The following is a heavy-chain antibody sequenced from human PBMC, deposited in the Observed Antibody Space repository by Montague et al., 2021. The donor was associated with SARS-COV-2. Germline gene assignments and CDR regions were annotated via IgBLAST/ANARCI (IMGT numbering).Heavy chain of an antibody. CDR3: ARQSRFCPNDLCYAFDY. D-gene: IGHD2-8*01. V-gene: IGHV4-39*01. CDR1: GGSISSSSYY. CDR2: IYYSGST. Sequence: SETLSLTCTVSGGSISSSSYYWGWIRQPPGKGLEWIGNIYYSGSTYYXSSLQSRVTISVDTSKNQFSLRLRSVTAADTSVYYCARQSRFCPNDLCYAFDYWGQGTLVTVSS. J-gene: IGHJ4*02.